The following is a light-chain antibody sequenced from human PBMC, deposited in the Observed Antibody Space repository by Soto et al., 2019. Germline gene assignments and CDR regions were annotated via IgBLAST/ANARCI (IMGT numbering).Light chain of an antibody. CDR3: MQALQIPWT. CDR1: ESLLHRNGKNY. Sequence: DIVMTQSPLSLPVTPGEPASISCRSSESLLHRNGKNYLDWYLQKPGQSPQVLIYLGSNRASGVPDRLSGSGSGTDFTLKISRVEDDEAGVYYCMQALQIPWTFGQGTKVELK. CDR2: LGS. J-gene: IGKJ1*01. V-gene: IGKV2-28*01.